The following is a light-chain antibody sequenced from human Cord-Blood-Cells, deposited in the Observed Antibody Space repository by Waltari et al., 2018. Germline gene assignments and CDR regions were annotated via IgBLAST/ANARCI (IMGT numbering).Light chain of an antibody. CDR1: QSISSD. V-gene: IGKV1-39*01. Sequence: DIQMTQSPSSLSASVGDRVTITCRASQSISSDLNWYQQKPGKAPKLLIYAASSLQSGVPSRFSGSGSGTDCTLTISSLQPEDFATYYCQQSYSTPPWTFGQGTKVEIK. J-gene: IGKJ1*01. CDR2: AAS. CDR3: QQSYSTPPWT.